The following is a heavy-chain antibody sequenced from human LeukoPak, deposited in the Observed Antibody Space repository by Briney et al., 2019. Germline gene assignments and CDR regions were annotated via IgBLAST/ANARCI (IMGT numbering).Heavy chain of an antibody. CDR2: ISSSSSYI. V-gene: IGHV3-21*01. D-gene: IGHD2-2*01. CDR3: ARVVVPAATQFYYYGMDV. Sequence: PGGSLRLSCAASGFTFSSYSMNWVRQALGKGLEWVSSISSSSSYIYYADSVKGRFTISRDNAKNSLYLQMNSLRAEDTAVYYCARVVVPAATQFYYYGMDVWGQGTTVTVSS. J-gene: IGHJ6*02. CDR1: GFTFSSYS.